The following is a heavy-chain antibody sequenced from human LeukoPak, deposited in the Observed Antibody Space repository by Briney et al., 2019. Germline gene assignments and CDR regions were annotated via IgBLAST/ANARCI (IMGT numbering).Heavy chain of an antibody. Sequence: GGSLRLSCAASGFTFSTDAMTWVPRAPGRGRQWGSASSGSGGCTYYGDSVKGRFTISRDNSKNMMYLQMNSLRVEDTAVYYCARDSSGWSKNYWGQGTLVTVSS. D-gene: IGHD6-19*01. CDR2: SSGSGGCT. J-gene: IGHJ4*02. CDR1: GFTFSTDA. V-gene: IGHV3-23*01. CDR3: ARDSSGWSKNY.